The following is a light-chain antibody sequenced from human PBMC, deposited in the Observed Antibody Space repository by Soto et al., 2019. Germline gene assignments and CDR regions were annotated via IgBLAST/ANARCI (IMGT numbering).Light chain of an antibody. V-gene: IGKV2-30*01. CDR1: QSLLYIDGNTY. J-gene: IGKJ1*01. Sequence: DVVMTQSPLSLPVTLGQPASISCRSSQSLLYIDGNTYLSWFQQRPGQSPRRLIYKVSKRDSGVPDRFSGSGSGTDFTLKISRVEAEDVGVYYRMQGTYWPPRTFGQGTKVEIK. CDR2: KVS. CDR3: MQGTYWPPRT.